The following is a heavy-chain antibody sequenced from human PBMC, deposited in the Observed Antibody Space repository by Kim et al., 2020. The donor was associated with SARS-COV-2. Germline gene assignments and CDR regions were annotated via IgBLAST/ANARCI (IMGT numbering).Heavy chain of an antibody. V-gene: IGHV4-30-2*01. Sequence: SETLSLTCAVSGGSISSGGYSWSWIRQPPGKGLEWIWYIYHSGSTYYNPSLKSRVTISVDRSKNQFSLKLSSVTAADTAVYYCARMVRGVYLDYWGQGTLVTVSS. CDR3: ARMVRGVYLDY. CDR2: IYHSGST. CDR1: GGSISSGGYS. D-gene: IGHD3-10*01. J-gene: IGHJ4*02.